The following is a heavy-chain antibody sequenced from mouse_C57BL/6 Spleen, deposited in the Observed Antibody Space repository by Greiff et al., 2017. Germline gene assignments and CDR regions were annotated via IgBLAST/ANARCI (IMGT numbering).Heavy chain of an antibody. CDR2: ILPGSGST. J-gene: IGHJ3*01. CDR3: ARWGEYDDGAWFGC. Sequence: QVQLQQSGAELMKPGASAKLSCKATGYTFTGYWIEWVKQRPGHGLEWIGEILPGSGSTNYNEKFKGTATFTADTSSNSAHMQLRGLTTEDSAIYYCARWGEYDDGAWFGCWGQGTLVTVSA. V-gene: IGHV1-9*01. D-gene: IGHD2-4*01. CDR1: GYTFTGYW.